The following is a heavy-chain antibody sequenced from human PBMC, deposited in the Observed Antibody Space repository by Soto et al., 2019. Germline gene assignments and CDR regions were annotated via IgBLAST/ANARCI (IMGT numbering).Heavy chain of an antibody. V-gene: IGHV4-39*01. D-gene: IGHD5-12*01. CDR1: GGSISSSSDY. CDR3: ARYSSWVRGSWFDP. Sequence: PSETLSRTGTVSGGSISSSSDYWGWIRQPPGKGLEWIGSIYYSGSTYYNPSLKSRVTISVDTSKNQFSLKLSSVTAAGTAVYYCARYSSWVRGSWFDPWGQGTLVTVSS. CDR2: IYYSGST. J-gene: IGHJ5*02.